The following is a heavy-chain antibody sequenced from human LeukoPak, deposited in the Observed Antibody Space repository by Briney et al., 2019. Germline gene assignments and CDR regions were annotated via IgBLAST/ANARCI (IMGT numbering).Heavy chain of an antibody. Sequence: KWCGPTLVNPAQTLTLTCTFTGCPRRTRGVGVGWIRQPPGKALEWLSLIYWNVDKRYIPSLKSRLTITKDTSKTQVVLTMTNMDPVDTATYYGAHSSGVPAGRIDPWGQGTLVTVSS. V-gene: IGHV2-5*01. CDR3: AHSSGVPAGRIDP. CDR2: IYWNVDK. J-gene: IGHJ5*02. CDR1: GCPRRTRGVG. D-gene: IGHD2-2*01.